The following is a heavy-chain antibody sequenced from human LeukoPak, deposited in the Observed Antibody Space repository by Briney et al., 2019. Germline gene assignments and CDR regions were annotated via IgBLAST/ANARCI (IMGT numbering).Heavy chain of an antibody. J-gene: IGHJ4*02. V-gene: IGHV1-18*01. CDR2: ISAYNGNT. CDR1: GYTFTSYG. CDR3: ARGGLLRFLEWLTALDY. Sequence: GASVKVSCKASGYTFTSYGISWVRPAPGQGLEWMGWISAYNGNTNYAQKLQGRVTMTTDTSTSTAYMELRSLRSDDTAVYYCARGGLLRFLEWLTALDYWGQGTLVTVSS. D-gene: IGHD3-3*01.